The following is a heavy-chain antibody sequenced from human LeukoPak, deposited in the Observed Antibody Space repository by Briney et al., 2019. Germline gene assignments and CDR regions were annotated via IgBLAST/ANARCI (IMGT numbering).Heavy chain of an antibody. Sequence: GASVKVSCKASGYTFTSYYMHWVRQAPGQGLEWMGGIIPIFGTANYAQKFQGRVTITADESTSTAYMELSSLRSEDTAVYYCARDRVPPYYYYYGMDVWGQGTTVTVSS. CDR3: ARDRVPPYYYYYGMDV. V-gene: IGHV1-69*13. D-gene: IGHD3-10*01. J-gene: IGHJ6*02. CDR1: GYTFTSYY. CDR2: IIPIFGTA.